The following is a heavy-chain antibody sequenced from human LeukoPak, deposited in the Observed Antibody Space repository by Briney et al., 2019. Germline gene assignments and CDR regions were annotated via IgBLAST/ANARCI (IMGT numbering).Heavy chain of an antibody. Sequence: GGSLRLSCAASGFPFSTYAMSWVRQAPGKGLEWVSSIRGSDGSTYYADSVKGRFAISRDNSKNTLYLQMNSLRAEDTAVYYCAKDVYGDYGGLDYWGQGTLVSVSS. CDR1: GFPFSTYA. CDR3: AKDVYGDYGGLDY. D-gene: IGHD4-17*01. CDR2: IRGSDGST. V-gene: IGHV3-23*01. J-gene: IGHJ4*02.